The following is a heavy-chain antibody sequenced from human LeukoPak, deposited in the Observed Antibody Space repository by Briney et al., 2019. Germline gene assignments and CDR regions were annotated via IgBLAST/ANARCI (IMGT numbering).Heavy chain of an antibody. CDR2: ISSSSSYI. Sequence: GGSLRLSCAASGFTFSSYSMNWVRQAPGKGLEWVSSISSSSSYIYYADSVKGRFTISRDNAKNSLYLQMNSLRAEDTAVYYCARDGGTYDYVWGSYRYPDYWGQGTLVTVSS. V-gene: IGHV3-21*01. CDR3: ARDGGTYDYVWGSYRYPDY. J-gene: IGHJ4*02. CDR1: GFTFSSYS. D-gene: IGHD3-16*02.